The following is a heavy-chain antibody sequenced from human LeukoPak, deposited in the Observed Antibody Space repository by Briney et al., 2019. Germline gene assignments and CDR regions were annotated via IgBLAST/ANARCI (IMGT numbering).Heavy chain of an antibody. V-gene: IGHV1-2*02. D-gene: IGHD6-13*01. CDR1: GYTFTGYY. Sequence: ASVKVSCKASGYTFTGYYMHWVRQAPGQGREWMGWINPNSGGTNYAQKFQGRVTMTRDTSISTAYMELSRLRSDDTAVYYCARQARSSWPYYYYSMDVWGKGTTVTVSS. CDR3: ARQARSSWPYYYYSMDV. J-gene: IGHJ6*03. CDR2: INPNSGGT.